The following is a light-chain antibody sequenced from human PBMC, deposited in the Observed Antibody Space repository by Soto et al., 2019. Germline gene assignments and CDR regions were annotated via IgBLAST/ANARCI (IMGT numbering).Light chain of an antibody. CDR3: QQHGSSGP. J-gene: IGKJ1*01. CDR1: QSVSNNY. CDR2: GAS. Sequence: IVFTHSPVTLSLSPGERASLSCIASQSVSNNYLAWYQQKPGQAPRLLIYGASNRDTGIPDRFSGSGSGTDFTLTISRLEPEDFAAYYCQQHGSSGPFGQGTXVEIK. V-gene: IGKV3-20*01.